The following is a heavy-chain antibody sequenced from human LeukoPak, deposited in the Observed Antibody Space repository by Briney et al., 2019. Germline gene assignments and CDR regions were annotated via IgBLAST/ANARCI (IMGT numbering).Heavy chain of an antibody. V-gene: IGHV1-69*13. CDR2: IISIFGTA. Sequence: ASVKVSCKASGGTFSSYAISWVRQAPGQGLEWMGGIISIFGTANYAQKFQGRVTITADESTGTAYMELSSLRSEDTAVYYCARDPTSLYYDSGSYLNWFDPWGQGTLVTVSS. CDR1: GGTFSSYA. J-gene: IGHJ5*02. D-gene: IGHD3-10*01. CDR3: ARDPTSLYYDSGSYLNWFDP.